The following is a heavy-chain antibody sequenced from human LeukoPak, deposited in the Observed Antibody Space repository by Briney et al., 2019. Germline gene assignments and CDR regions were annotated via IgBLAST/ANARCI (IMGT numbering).Heavy chain of an antibody. J-gene: IGHJ6*02. Sequence: PGASLKIFGQCAAYPFSAFLIAWVRQTPGKGLEVMGIIYPGDSETRYSPSFQGNVSISVDKSSNTAYLQWFNLMSSDTAIYYCARHGGFGGSHSSFSFAMDVWGQGTAVTVS. CDR1: AYPFSAFL. D-gene: IGHD3-16*01. CDR3: ARHGGFGGSHSSFSFAMDV. V-gene: IGHV5-51*01. CDR2: IYPGDSET.